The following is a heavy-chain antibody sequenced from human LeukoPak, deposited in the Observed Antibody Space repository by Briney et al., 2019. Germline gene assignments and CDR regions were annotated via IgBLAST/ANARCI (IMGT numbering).Heavy chain of an antibody. D-gene: IGHD5-12*01. CDR1: GFTFRNHG. CDR2: IWYDGSNK. Sequence: SGGSLRLSCAASGFTFRNHGMYWVRQAPDKGLEWVAVIWYDGSNKYYGDSVKGRFTISRDNSKNSLYLQMDSLRVEDTAVYYCARDRPTISAPDAFDIWGQGTMVTVSS. J-gene: IGHJ3*02. V-gene: IGHV3-33*01. CDR3: ARDRPTISAPDAFDI.